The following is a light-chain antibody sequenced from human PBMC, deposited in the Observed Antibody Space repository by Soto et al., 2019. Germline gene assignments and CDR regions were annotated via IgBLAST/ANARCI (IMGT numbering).Light chain of an antibody. CDR1: LNLYFRSNNRNY. J-gene: IGKJ4*01. Sequence: DIVMTQSPDSLRVSLGERATITCTSSLNLYFRSNNRNYLAWYQQKSGQPPKLLIYWASTRESGVPDRFSGSGSGTDFTLTINNVQPDDVAVYYCQQYYITPLTFGGGTRVDIK. V-gene: IGKV4-1*01. CDR3: QQYYITPLT. CDR2: WAS.